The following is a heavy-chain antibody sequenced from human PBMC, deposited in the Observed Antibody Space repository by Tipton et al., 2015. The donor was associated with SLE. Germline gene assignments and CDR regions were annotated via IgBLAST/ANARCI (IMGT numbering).Heavy chain of an antibody. D-gene: IGHD3/OR15-3a*01. CDR1: GGSFSDYY. Sequence: TLSLTCDVYGGSFSDYYWMWIRQPPGKGLEWIGEINHSGSTNYNPSLKSRVTISVDTSKNQFSLKLSSVTAADTAVYYCARDLGAGGFFDYPYGMDVWGQGTTVTVSS. V-gene: IGHV4-34*01. CDR3: ARDLGAGGFFDYPYGMDV. J-gene: IGHJ6*02. CDR2: INHSGST.